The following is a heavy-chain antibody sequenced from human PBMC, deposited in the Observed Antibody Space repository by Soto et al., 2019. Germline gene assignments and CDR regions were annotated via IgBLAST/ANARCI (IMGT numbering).Heavy chain of an antibody. Sequence: ASVKVSCKASGYTFSGHYMHWIRQAPGQGPEWLGWINANSGDTDRAPKFQDRLTMTRDTSISTAYMELSRLRSDDTAVYYCARGGALDGTSPTFNQWGQGT. CDR3: ARGGALDGTSPTFNQ. J-gene: IGHJ4*02. D-gene: IGHD6-19*01. V-gene: IGHV1-2*02. CDR1: GYTFSGHY. CDR2: INANSGDT.